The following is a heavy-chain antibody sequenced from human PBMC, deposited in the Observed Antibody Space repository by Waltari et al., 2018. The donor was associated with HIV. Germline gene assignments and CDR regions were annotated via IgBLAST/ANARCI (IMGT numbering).Heavy chain of an antibody. Sequence: EVQLVESGGGLVKPGGSLRLSCAASGFTFSNAWMSWVRQAPGKGLEWVGRIKSKTDGGTTDYAAPVKGRFTISRDDSKNTLYLQMNSLKTEDTAVYYCTTGTWGVGATPYFDYWGQGTLVTVSS. CDR3: TTGTWGVGATPYFDY. D-gene: IGHD1-26*01. V-gene: IGHV3-15*01. J-gene: IGHJ4*02. CDR1: GFTFSNAW. CDR2: IKSKTDGGTT.